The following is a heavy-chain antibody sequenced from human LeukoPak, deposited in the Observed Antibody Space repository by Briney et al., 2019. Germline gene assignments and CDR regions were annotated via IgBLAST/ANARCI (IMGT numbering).Heavy chain of an antibody. CDR2: ISYDGSNK. V-gene: IGHV3-30*03. D-gene: IGHD4-17*01. J-gene: IGHJ3*02. CDR3: ARDRGTTVTTDDAFDI. Sequence: GGSLRLSCAASGFTFSSYGMHWVRQAPGKGLEWVAVISYDGSNKYYADSVKRRFTISRDNSKNTLYLQMNSLRAEDTAVYYCARDRGTTVTTDDAFDIWGQGTMVTVSS. CDR1: GFTFSSYG.